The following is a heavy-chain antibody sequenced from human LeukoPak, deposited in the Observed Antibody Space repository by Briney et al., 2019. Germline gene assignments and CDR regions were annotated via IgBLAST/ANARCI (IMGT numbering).Heavy chain of an antibody. CDR1: GFTFSSYS. V-gene: IGHV3-21*01. D-gene: IGHD3-10*01. CDR2: ISSSSSYI. J-gene: IGHJ3*02. Sequence: GGSLRLSCAASGFTFSSYSMNWVRQAPGKGLDWVSSISSSSSYIYYADSVKGRFTISRDNAKNSLYLQMNSLRAEDTAVYYCARVLMVRGVRRGAFDIWGQGTMVTVSS. CDR3: ARVLMVRGVRRGAFDI.